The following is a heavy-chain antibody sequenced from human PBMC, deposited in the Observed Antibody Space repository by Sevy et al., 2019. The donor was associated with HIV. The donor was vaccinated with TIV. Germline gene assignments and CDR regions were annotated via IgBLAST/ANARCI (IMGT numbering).Heavy chain of an antibody. CDR3: ARDFRQWLYYYYHGMDL. CDR1: RFTFSSYW. D-gene: IGHD6-19*01. J-gene: IGHJ6*02. Sequence: GGSLRLSCAASRFTFSSYWMSWVRQAPGKGLEWVANIKEDGSEKNYVDSVKGRFTISRDNAEKSLYLQMNSLRVEDTAVYFCARDFRQWLYYYYHGMDLWGQGTKVTVSS. V-gene: IGHV3-7*01. CDR2: IKEDGSEK.